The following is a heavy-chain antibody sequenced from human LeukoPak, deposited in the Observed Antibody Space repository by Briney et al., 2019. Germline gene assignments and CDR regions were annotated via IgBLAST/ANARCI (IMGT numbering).Heavy chain of an antibody. J-gene: IGHJ1*01. CDR2: IHHSGST. D-gene: IGHD6-13*01. CDR1: GYSVSSGYF. V-gene: IGHV4-38-2*02. CDR3: ARVAAGIGFFQH. Sequence: SETLSLTCIVSGYSVSSGYFWGWIRQPPGKGLEWIGNIHHSGSTYYNPSLKSRVTISVDTSKNQLSLKLSSVTAADTAVYYCARVAAGIGFFQHWGQGTLVTVSS.